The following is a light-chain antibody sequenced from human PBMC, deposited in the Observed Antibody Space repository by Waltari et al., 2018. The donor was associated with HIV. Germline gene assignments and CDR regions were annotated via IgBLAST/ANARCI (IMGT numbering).Light chain of an antibody. Sequence: DIRMTQSPSSLSASIGDRVTITCPASQTISNSLNWYQQTPGQAPKLLIYTASRLQSGVPSRFSGSSSGTDFTLTISSLQPDDFATYYCQQSYGTPLTFGGGTRVELK. CDR3: QQSYGTPLT. V-gene: IGKV1-39*01. J-gene: IGKJ4*01. CDR2: TAS. CDR1: QTISNS.